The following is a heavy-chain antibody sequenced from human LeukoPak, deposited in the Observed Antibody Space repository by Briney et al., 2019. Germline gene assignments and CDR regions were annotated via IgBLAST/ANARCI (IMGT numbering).Heavy chain of an antibody. CDR1: GFTFSSYS. V-gene: IGHV3-21*01. D-gene: IGHD3-9*01. CDR3: AGYYDILTGYFPPDY. Sequence: GGSLRLSCAASGFTFSSYSMNWVRQAPGKGLEWVSSISSSSSYIYYADSVEGRFTISRDNAKNSLYLQMNSLRAEDTAVYYCAGYYDILTGYFPPDYWGQGTLVTVSS. CDR2: ISSSSSYI. J-gene: IGHJ4*02.